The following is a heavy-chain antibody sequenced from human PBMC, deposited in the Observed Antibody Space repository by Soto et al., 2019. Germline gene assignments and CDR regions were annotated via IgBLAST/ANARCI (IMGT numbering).Heavy chain of an antibody. J-gene: IGHJ6*03. CDR3: ARADYYYYMDV. CDR2: INHSGST. V-gene: IGHV4-34*01. Sequence: SETLSLTCAVYGGSFSGYYWSWICQPPGKGLEWIGEINHSGSTNYNPSLKSRVTISVDTSKNQFSLKLSSVTAADTAVYYCARADYYYYMDVWGKGTTVTVSS. CDR1: GGSFSGYY.